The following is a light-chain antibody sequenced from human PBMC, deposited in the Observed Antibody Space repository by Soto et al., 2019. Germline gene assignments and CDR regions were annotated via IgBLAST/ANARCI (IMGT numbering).Light chain of an antibody. CDR2: DAS. V-gene: IGKV1-5*01. CDR1: QTISTW. CDR3: QQYNNTNNQWM. Sequence: DIQVTQSPPTLSASVGDRVTITCRASQTISTWMAWYQQKPGKAPKLLVYDASTLQSGVASRFSGSGSGTEFTLIISGLQPDDSATYYCQQYNNTNNQWMFGQGTKADIK. J-gene: IGKJ1*01.